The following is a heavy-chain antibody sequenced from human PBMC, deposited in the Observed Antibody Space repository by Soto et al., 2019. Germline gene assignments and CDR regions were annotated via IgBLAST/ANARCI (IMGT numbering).Heavy chain of an antibody. V-gene: IGHV3-21*01. CDR1: GFTFRTYT. CDR2: IRGFSPYT. D-gene: IGHD2-15*01. CDR3: ARDRGYDAHDYYYNAMDV. Sequence: PGGSLRLSCVASGFTFRTYTMNWVRQAPGKGREWVSGIRGFSPYTFYAESVKGRFTISRDNAKNSLYLQMNSLGVEDTAVYYCARDRGYDAHDYYYNAMDVWGQGTTVTVSS. J-gene: IGHJ6*02.